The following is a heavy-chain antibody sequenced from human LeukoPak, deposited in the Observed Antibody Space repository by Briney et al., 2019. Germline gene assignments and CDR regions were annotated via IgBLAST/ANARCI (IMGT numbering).Heavy chain of an antibody. D-gene: IGHD3-22*01. J-gene: IGHJ4*02. CDR2: IKQDGSEK. CDR1: GSTFSSYW. CDR3: ARDSLTYYYDSSGPTDY. V-gene: IGHV3-7*01. Sequence: GGSPRLSCAASGSTFSSYWMSWVRQAPGKGLEWVANIKQDGSEKYYVDSVKGRFTISRDNAKNSLYLQMNSLRAEDTAVYYCARDSLTYYYDSSGPTDYWGQGTLVTVSS.